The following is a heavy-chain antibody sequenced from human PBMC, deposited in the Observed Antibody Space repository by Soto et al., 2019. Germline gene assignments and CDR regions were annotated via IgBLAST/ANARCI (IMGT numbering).Heavy chain of an antibody. CDR1: GYTFTSYG. V-gene: IGHV1-18*01. CDR3: ARDEGGYSYGFPELS. CDR2: ISAYNGNT. D-gene: IGHD5-18*01. J-gene: IGHJ4*02. Sequence: QVPLVQSGAEVKKPGASVKVSCKASGYTFTSYGISWVRQAPGQGLEWMGWISAYNGNTNYAQKLQGRVTMTTDTTTRTAYMELRSLRSDDTAVYYCARDEGGYSYGFPELSWGQGTLVTVSS.